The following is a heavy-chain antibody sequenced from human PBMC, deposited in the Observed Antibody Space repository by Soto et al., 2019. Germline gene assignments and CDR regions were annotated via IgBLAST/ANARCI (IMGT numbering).Heavy chain of an antibody. J-gene: IGHJ3*02. V-gene: IGHV3-23*01. D-gene: IGHD4-17*01. CDR1: GFTFSSFA. Sequence: EVQLLESGGGLVQPGGSLRLSCAASGFTFSSFAMSWVRQAPGKGLEWVSGISNSGGSVNYADSVKGRFTISRDNSKNTLSLEMNSLRAEDTALYYCAKVKWTYGSVSDIWGQGTMVTVSS. CDR3: AKVKWTYGSVSDI. CDR2: ISNSGGSV.